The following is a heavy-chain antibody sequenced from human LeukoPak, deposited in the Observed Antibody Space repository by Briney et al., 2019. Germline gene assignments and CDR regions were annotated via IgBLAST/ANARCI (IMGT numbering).Heavy chain of an antibody. CDR2: ISGGST. D-gene: IGHD5-24*01. CDR3: AKRVFVATNWSAFDI. J-gene: IGHJ3*02. Sequence: GGSLRLSCAASGFTFSSYAMSWVRQAPGKGLEWVSAISGGSTYYADSVKGRFTISRDNSKNTLFLQMNSLRAEDTAVYYCAKRVFVATNWSAFDIWGLGTRVTVSS. CDR1: GFTFSSYA. V-gene: IGHV3-23*01.